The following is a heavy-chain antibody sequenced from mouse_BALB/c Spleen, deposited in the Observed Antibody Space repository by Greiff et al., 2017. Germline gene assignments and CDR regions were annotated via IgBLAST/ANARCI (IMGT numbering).Heavy chain of an antibody. D-gene: IGHD4-1*01. CDR1: GYTFTSYW. CDR3: ARRDWDEGDYYAMDY. J-gene: IGHJ4*01. V-gene: IGHV1S81*02. CDR2: INPSNGRT. Sequence: QVQLQQPGAELVKPGASVKLSCKASGYTFTSYWTHWVKQRPGQGLEWIGEINPSNGRTNYNEKFKSKATLTVDKSSSTAYMQLSSLTSEDSAVYYGARRDWDEGDYYAMDYWGQGTSVTVST.